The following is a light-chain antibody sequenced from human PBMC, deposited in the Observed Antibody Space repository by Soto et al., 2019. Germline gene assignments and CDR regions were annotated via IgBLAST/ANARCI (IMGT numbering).Light chain of an antibody. CDR1: QSVSRY. Sequence: EIVLTQSPVTLSLSPGERATLSCRASQSVSRYLAWYQQKPGQAPRLLIYDASNRATGIPARFSGSGSGTDFTFTISSLQPEDIATYYCQQYDNLPLTFGPGTKVDIK. J-gene: IGKJ3*01. V-gene: IGKV3-11*01. CDR2: DAS. CDR3: QQYDNLPLT.